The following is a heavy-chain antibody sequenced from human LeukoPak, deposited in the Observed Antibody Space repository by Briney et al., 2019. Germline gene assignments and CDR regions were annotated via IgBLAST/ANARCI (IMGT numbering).Heavy chain of an antibody. CDR2: MHNSGST. CDR3: VRYYYDSSGYFDY. V-gene: IGHV4-59*01. CDR1: GGSISSYY. J-gene: IGHJ4*02. D-gene: IGHD3-22*01. Sequence: PSETLSLTCTVSGGSISSYYWSWIRQPPGKGLEWIGYMHNSGSTNYNPSLKSRVTISADTSKNQFSLKLSSVTAADTAVYYCVRYYYDSSGYFDYWGQGTLVTVSS.